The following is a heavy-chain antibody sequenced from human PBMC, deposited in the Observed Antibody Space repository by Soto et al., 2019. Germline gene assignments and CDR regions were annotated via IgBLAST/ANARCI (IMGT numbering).Heavy chain of an antibody. D-gene: IGHD3-10*01. CDR2: VSPPFRTS. J-gene: IGHJ6*02. Sequence: QVQLVQSGAEVKKPGSSVKVSCKTSGVSFNNNGIGWVRQAPGHGLEWMGGVSPPFRTSNYARKFQGRISITADASTGTVNMELSSLTSEDTAQYYCARFRYYGSGSYSPYGMDVWGQGITVTVSS. CDR3: ARFRYYGSGSYSPYGMDV. CDR1: GVSFNNNG. V-gene: IGHV1-69*01.